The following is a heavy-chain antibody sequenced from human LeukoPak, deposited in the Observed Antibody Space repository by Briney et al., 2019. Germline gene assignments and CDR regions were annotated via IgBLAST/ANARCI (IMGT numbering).Heavy chain of an antibody. CDR1: GFTFSSYW. Sequence: GGSLRLSCAASGFTFSSYWMSWVRQAPGKGLEWVANIKQDGSENYFVDSVKGRFTISRDNAKNSLSLHMNSLRAEDTAVYYCARDRRIVAAGNYYYYMDVWGKGTTVTISS. CDR2: IKQDGSEN. J-gene: IGHJ6*03. D-gene: IGHD6-13*01. V-gene: IGHV3-7*01. CDR3: ARDRRIVAAGNYYYYMDV.